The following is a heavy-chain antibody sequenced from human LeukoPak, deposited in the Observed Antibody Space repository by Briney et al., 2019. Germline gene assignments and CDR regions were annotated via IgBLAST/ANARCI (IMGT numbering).Heavy chain of an antibody. D-gene: IGHD3-10*01. CDR2: IHYSGST. V-gene: IGHV4-39*07. CDR1: GDSITTGSYY. Sequence: SETLSLTCTVSGDSITTGSYYWGWIRQPPGKALEWIGTIHYSGSTYSNPSLKSRVTISVDTSKNQFSLRLNSVTAADTAVYYCARVGPNVVRGVITYYYYGMDVWGQGTTVTVSS. CDR3: ARVGPNVVRGVITYYYYGMDV. J-gene: IGHJ6*02.